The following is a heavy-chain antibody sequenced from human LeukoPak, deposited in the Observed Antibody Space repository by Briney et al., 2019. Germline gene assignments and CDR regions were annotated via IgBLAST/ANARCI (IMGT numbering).Heavy chain of an antibody. V-gene: IGHV3-30-3*01. Sequence: GRSLRLSCAASGFTFSSYAMHWVRQAPGKGLEWVAVISYDGSNKYYADSVKGRFTISRDNSKNTLYLQMNSLRAEDTAVYYCARGGVTGDFDYWGQGTLVTVSS. CDR3: ARGGVTGDFDY. D-gene: IGHD4-23*01. CDR2: ISYDGSNK. CDR1: GFTFSSYA. J-gene: IGHJ4*02.